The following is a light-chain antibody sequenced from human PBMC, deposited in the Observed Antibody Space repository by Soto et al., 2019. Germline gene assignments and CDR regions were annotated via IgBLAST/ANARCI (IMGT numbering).Light chain of an antibody. Sequence: QLVLTQPASVSGSPGQSITISCTGTSSDVGGYNYVSWYQQHPGKAPKLMIYDVSNRPSGVSNRFSGSKSGNTASLTISGLQAEDEADYYCISYTTSSALVFGTGTKLTVL. CDR3: ISYTTSSALV. CDR2: DVS. CDR1: SSDVGGYNY. J-gene: IGLJ1*01. V-gene: IGLV2-14*01.